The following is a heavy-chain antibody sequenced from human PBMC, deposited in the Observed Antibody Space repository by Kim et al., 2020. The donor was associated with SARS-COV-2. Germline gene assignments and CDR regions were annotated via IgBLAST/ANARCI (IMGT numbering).Heavy chain of an antibody. CDR3: ARSQYYYDSSGPVTPDY. CDR1: GYTFTSYG. Sequence: ASVKVSCKASGYTFTSYGISWVRQAPGQGLEWMGWISAYNGNTNYAQKLQGRVTMTTDTSTSTAYMELRSLRSDDTAVYYCARSQYYYDSSGPVTPDYWGQGTLVTVSS. V-gene: IGHV1-18*01. CDR2: ISAYNGNT. D-gene: IGHD3-22*01. J-gene: IGHJ4*02.